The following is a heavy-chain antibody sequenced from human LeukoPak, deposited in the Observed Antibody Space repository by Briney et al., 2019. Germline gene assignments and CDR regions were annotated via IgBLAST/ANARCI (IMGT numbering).Heavy chain of an antibody. CDR1: GGSISSTSYY. CDR2: INHSGST. D-gene: IGHD1-26*01. Sequence: SETLSLTCVVSGGSISSTSYYWSWIRQPPGKGLEWIGEINHSGSTNYNPSLKSRVTISVDTSKNQFSLKLSSVTAADTAVYYCARHGRVGASLYNWFDPWGQGTLVTVSS. J-gene: IGHJ5*02. V-gene: IGHV4-39*01. CDR3: ARHGRVGASLYNWFDP.